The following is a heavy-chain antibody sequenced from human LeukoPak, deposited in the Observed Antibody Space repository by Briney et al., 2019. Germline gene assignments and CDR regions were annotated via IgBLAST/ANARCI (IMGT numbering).Heavy chain of an antibody. D-gene: IGHD4-17*01. CDR1: GGSISSYY. Sequence: LSETLSLTCTVSGGSISSYYWSWIRQPAGKGLEWIGRISTSGSTNYNPSLKSRLTMSVETSKNQFSLKLSSVTAADTAVYYCARHSPPLRFDYWGQGTLVTVSS. V-gene: IGHV4-4*07. CDR2: ISTSGST. CDR3: ARHSPPLRFDY. J-gene: IGHJ4*02.